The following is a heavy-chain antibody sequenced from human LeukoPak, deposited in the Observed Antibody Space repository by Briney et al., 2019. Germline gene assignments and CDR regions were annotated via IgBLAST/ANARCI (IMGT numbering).Heavy chain of an antibody. CDR3: ARGRLVATITGYYYYYMDV. D-gene: IGHD5-12*01. J-gene: IGHJ6*03. Sequence: ASVKVSCKASGYTFTSYAMHWVRQAPGQRLEWMGWINAGNGNTKYSQEFQGRVTITRDTSARTAYMELSSLRSEDMAVYYCARGRLVATITGYYYYYMDVWGKGTTVTVSS. V-gene: IGHV1-3*03. CDR2: INAGNGNT. CDR1: GYTFTSYA.